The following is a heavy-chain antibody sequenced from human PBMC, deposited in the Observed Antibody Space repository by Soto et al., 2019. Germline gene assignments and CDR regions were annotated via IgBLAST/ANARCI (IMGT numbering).Heavy chain of an antibody. CDR3: AKDAARSGYDLYYFDY. V-gene: IGHV3-23*01. CDR2: ISGSGGTT. D-gene: IGHD5-12*01. CDR1: GFTFRSHA. Sequence: GGSLRLSCVVFGFTFRSHAMTWVRQAPGKGLEWVSVISGSGGTTYYADSVKGRFTISRDNSKNTLYLQMNSLRAEDAAVYYCAKDAARSGYDLYYFDYWGQGTLVTVSS. J-gene: IGHJ4*02.